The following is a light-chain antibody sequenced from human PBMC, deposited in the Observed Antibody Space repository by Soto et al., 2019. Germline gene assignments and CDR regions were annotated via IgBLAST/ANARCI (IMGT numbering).Light chain of an antibody. J-gene: IGKJ2*01. CDR2: TAS. CDR1: QSISNY. Sequence: DIPMTQSPSSLSASVGDRVTITCRASQSISNYLNWFQQKPGKAPKLLMFTASTLQSGVPSRFSGSGSGTDFSLTISSLQPEDFATYYCQQSYSNPVTFGQGTRLEIK. V-gene: IGKV1-39*01. CDR3: QQSYSNPVT.